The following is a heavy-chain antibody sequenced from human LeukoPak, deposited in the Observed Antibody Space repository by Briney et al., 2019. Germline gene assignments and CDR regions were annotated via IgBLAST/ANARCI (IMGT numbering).Heavy chain of an antibody. CDR2: ISSSGGST. Sequence: GGSLRLSCAASGFTFSSYAMSWVRQAPGKGLEWVSAISSSGGSTYYADSVKGRFTISRDNSKNTLYLQMNSLRAEDTAVYYCAKEGYDSSGTWYYFDYWGQGTLVTVSS. J-gene: IGHJ4*02. CDR3: AKEGYDSSGTWYYFDY. D-gene: IGHD3-22*01. V-gene: IGHV3-23*01. CDR1: GFTFSSYA.